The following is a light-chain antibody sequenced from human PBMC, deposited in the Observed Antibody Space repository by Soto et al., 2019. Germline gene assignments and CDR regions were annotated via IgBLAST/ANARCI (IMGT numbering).Light chain of an antibody. V-gene: IGKV3-11*01. CDR2: DTS. CDR3: QQRSDWTPT. Sequence: EIVLTQSPATLSLSPGERATLSCRASQTVGSYLAWFRQTPGQTPRLLIYDTSIRATGVPARFSGSGSGTDFTPTISSLEAEDFAIYYCQQRSDWTPTFGQGTKVDIX. CDR1: QTVGSY. J-gene: IGKJ1*01.